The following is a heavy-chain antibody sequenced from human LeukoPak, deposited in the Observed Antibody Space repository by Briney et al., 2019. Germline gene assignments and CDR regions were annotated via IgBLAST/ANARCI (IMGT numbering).Heavy chain of an antibody. CDR2: IYISGST. V-gene: IGHV4-4*07. CDR3: AREGSTRCFDY. D-gene: IGHD2-2*01. CDR1: GGPISSYY. Sequence: SETLSLTCTVSGGPISSYYWNWIRQPAGKGLEWIGRIYISGSTNHNPSLTSRVTMSVDTSKHQFSLKLSSVTAADTAVYYCAREGSTRCFDYWGQGTLVTVSS. J-gene: IGHJ4*02.